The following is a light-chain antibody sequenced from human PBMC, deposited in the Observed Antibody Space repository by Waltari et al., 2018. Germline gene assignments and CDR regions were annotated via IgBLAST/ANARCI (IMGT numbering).Light chain of an antibody. CDR2: FDS. J-gene: IGKJ1*01. CDR3: MQALQTPWT. CDR1: QSLLHTNGYNL. V-gene: IGKV2-28*01. Sequence: DIVMTQSPLSLPVTPGEPASISCRSSQSLLHTNGYNLLDWYLQKPGQSPQLLIYFDSNRASGVPDRFSGSGSGRDFTLKISRVEAEDVGVYYCMQALQTPWTFGQGTKVEIK.